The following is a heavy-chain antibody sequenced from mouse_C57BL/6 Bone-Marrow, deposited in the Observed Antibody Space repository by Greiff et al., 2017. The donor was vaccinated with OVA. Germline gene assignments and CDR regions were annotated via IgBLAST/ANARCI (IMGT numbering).Heavy chain of an antibody. CDR3: ARPYFYYAMDY. Sequence: QVQLQQSGAELVKPGASVKMSCKASGYTFTSYWITWVKQRPGQGLEWIGDIYPGSGSTNYNEKFKSKATLTVDTSSSTAYMQLSSLTSEDSAVYYCARPYFYYAMDYWGQGTSVTVSS. J-gene: IGHJ4*01. D-gene: IGHD2-10*01. V-gene: IGHV1-55*01. CDR1: GYTFTSYW. CDR2: IYPGSGST.